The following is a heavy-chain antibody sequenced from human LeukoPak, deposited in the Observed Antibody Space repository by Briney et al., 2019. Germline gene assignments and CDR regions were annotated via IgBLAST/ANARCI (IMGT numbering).Heavy chain of an antibody. CDR2: ISYSGDST. D-gene: IGHD2-8*02. CDR1: GFIFRSYA. Sequence: PGGSLRLSCAASGFIFRSYAMSWVRQAPGKGLEWVSVISYSGDSTYYADSVRGRFTISRDNSKNTLYLELNSLRAEDTVIYYCAKTANNGWWSYDYWGQGTLVTVSS. CDR3: AKTANNGWWSYDY. J-gene: IGHJ4*02. V-gene: IGHV3-23*01.